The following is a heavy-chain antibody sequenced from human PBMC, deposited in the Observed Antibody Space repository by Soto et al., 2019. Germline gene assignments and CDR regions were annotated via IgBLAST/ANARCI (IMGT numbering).Heavy chain of an antibody. J-gene: IGHJ5*02. CDR2: INGDGSST. D-gene: IGHD2-21*01. CDR1: GFALGGYW. CDR3: ARGHFNVAP. V-gene: IGHV3-74*01. Sequence: GGSLRLSCAASGFALGGYWMHWVRQAPGKGLVWVSRINGDGSSTSYADSVEGRFTVSRDNARNTLYLHMKGLRVEDTAVYHCARGHFNVAPWGPGTLVTVSS.